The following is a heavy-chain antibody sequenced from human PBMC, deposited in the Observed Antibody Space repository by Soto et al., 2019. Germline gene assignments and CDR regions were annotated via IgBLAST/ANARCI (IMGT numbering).Heavy chain of an antibody. CDR2: INHSGST. CDR1: GGSFSGYY. Sequence: QVQLQQWGAGLLKPSETLSLTCAVYGGSFSGYYWSWIRQPPGKGLEWIGEINHSGSTNYNPSLKSRVTISVDTSKNQFSLKLSSVTAADTAVYYCARLPKKYGDYVGAPDYWGQGTLVTVSS. CDR3: ARLPKKYGDYVGAPDY. D-gene: IGHD4-17*01. J-gene: IGHJ4*02. V-gene: IGHV4-34*01.